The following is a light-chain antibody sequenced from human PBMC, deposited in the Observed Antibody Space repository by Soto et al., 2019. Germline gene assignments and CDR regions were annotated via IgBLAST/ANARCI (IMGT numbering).Light chain of an antibody. V-gene: IGKV1-5*01. J-gene: IGKJ3*01. Sequence: DIQMTQSPSTLSASVGDTVTITCRASQSISSWLAWYQQKPGKAPKLLIYDASSLESGVPPRVSGSGYGTEFTLTVGSLQPDDFATYYCQQYNSHSITFGPGTKVDIK. CDR2: DAS. CDR3: QQYNSHSIT. CDR1: QSISSW.